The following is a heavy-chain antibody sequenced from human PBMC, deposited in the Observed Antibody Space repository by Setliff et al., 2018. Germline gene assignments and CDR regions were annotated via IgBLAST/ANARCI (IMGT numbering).Heavy chain of an antibody. Sequence: SETLSLTCTVSGGSISSSSYYWGWVRQPPGKGLEWIGSIYYSGSTYYNPSLKSRVTISVDTSKNQFSLNLSSVTAADTAVYYCARLGGSSTSGGFYYFYYYMDVWGKGTTVTVS. CDR2: IYYSGST. CDR1: GGSISSSSYY. V-gene: IGHV4-39*01. J-gene: IGHJ6*03. D-gene: IGHD2-2*01. CDR3: ARLGGSSTSGGFYYFYYYMDV.